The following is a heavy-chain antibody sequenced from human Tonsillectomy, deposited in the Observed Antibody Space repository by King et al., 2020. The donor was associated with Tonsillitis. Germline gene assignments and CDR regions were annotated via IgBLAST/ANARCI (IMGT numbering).Heavy chain of an antibody. CDR2: IYYSGSP. CDR1: GGSISSGDFS. V-gene: IGHV4-30-4*07. J-gene: IGHJ3*02. D-gene: IGHD2-8*01. Sequence: QLQESGPGLVKASQTLSLTCAVSGGSISSGDFSWSWIRQPPGKGLEWIGYIYYSGSPYYNPSLKSRGTISIDTSKNQFSLNLSSVTAAGTAVYYCTRGYCTNGICLDAFDIWGQGTLVTVSS. CDR3: TRGYCTNGICLDAFDI.